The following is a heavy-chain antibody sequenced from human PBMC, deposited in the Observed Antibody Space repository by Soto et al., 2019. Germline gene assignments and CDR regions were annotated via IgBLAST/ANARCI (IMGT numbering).Heavy chain of an antibody. CDR1: GLGFSNYA. V-gene: IGHV3-30*18. CDR3: AKDQGIFGVVQWFDP. Sequence: QVQLVESGGGVVQPGRSLTLSCTASGLGFSNYAFHWVRQAPGKGLEWVTGISFDGLKKYYTDSVKGRFTISRDNSKNTLYLQMNSLRADDTAIYYCAKDQGIFGVVQWFDPWGQGTLVTVSS. J-gene: IGHJ5*01. D-gene: IGHD3-3*01. CDR2: ISFDGLKK.